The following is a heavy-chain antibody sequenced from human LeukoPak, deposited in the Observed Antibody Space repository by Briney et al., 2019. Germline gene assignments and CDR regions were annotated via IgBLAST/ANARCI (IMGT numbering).Heavy chain of an antibody. V-gene: IGHV3-21*01. J-gene: IGHJ4*02. CDR3: ARDGLPSAYCGGDCYSDY. Sequence: GGSLRLSCAASGFTFSSYSMNWVRQAPGKGLEWVSSISSSSSYIYYADSVKGRFTISRDNAKNSLYLQMNSLRAEDTAVYYCARDGLPSAYCGGDCYSDYWGQGTLVTVSS. D-gene: IGHD2-21*02. CDR1: GFTFSSYS. CDR2: ISSSSSYI.